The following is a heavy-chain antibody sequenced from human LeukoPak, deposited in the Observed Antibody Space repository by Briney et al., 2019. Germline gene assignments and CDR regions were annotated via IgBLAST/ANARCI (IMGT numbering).Heavy chain of an antibody. CDR3: ARHIDNYAHSAYPPNDF. CDR1: GGSISSYY. CDR2: IFYSGGT. J-gene: IGHJ4*02. Sequence: KASETLSLTCTVSGGSISSYYWNWIRQPPGKGLEYIGYIFYSGGTNYNPSLKSRVTLSVDTSKNWFSLRLTSVTAADTAVYYCARHIDNYAHSAYPPNDFWGQGTLVTVSS. D-gene: IGHD3-16*01. V-gene: IGHV4-59*01.